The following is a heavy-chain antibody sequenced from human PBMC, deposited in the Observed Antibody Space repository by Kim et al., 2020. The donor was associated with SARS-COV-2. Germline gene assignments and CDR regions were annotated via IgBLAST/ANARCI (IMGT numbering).Heavy chain of an antibody. CDR3: AKAPAVWQGGSYYFEY. V-gene: IGHV3-23*01. Sequence: SVKGRFTISRDNSKNTLWLQMNSLRAEDTAIYYCAKAPAVWQGGSYYFEYWGQGTLVTVSS. J-gene: IGHJ4*02. D-gene: IGHD2-21*01.